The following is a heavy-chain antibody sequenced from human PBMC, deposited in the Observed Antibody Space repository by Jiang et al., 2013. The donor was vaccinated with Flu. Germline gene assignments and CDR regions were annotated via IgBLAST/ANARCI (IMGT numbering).Heavy chain of an antibody. J-gene: IGHJ3*02. CDR2: IYHSGRT. CDR3: AAATSVTMWGFDI. Sequence: GPGLVKPSQTLSLTCTVSGGSISSGDFYWSWFRQPPGKSLEWVGYIYHSGRTYYNPSLESRTIISLDTSKNQFSLQLSSVTAADTALYYCAAATSVTMWGFDIWGQGTMVNVSS. D-gene: IGHD3-10*02. V-gene: IGHV4-30-4*01. CDR1: GGSISSGDFY.